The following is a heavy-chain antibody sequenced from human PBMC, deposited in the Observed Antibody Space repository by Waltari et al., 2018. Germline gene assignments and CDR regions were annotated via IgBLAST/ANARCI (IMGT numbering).Heavy chain of an antibody. CDR1: GFTFDDYA. CDR2: INGNGGST. Sequence: EVQLVESGGGVVRPGGSLRLSCAASGFTFDDYAMCWVRQAPGKGLEWVSGINGNGGSTGYADSVKGRFTISRDNAKNSLYLQMNSLRAEDTALYYCARVGYSYGVFDYWGQGTLVTVSS. V-gene: IGHV3-20*04. CDR3: ARVGYSYGVFDY. J-gene: IGHJ4*02. D-gene: IGHD5-18*01.